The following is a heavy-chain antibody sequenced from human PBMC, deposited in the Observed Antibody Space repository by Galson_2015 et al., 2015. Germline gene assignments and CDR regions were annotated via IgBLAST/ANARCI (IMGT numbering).Heavy chain of an antibody. CDR2: IVPRFGTA. D-gene: IGHD2-8*02. J-gene: IGHJ6*01. CDR3: ARDMLGYCTGTSCYSRYGGYHYNYGM. Sequence: SVKVSCKASGGIFSNYAFSWVRQAPGQGLEWMGGIVPRFGTAKYAQRFQGRVTITAVESASTVYMELSRLRSEDTAVYYCARDMLGYCTGTSCYSRYGGYHYNYGM. CDR1: GGIFSNYA. V-gene: IGHV1-69*13.